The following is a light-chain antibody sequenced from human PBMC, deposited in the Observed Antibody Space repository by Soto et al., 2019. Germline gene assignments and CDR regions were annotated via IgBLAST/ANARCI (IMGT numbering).Light chain of an antibody. Sequence: QSVLTQPASVSGSPGQSITISCTGTSSDVGGYNYVSWYQQHPGKAPKLMISAVSDRPSWVSNRFSGSKSGNTASLTISGLQPEDEADYYSTSYTGSGTYVFGTGTKLTVL. CDR1: SSDVGGYNY. J-gene: IGLJ1*01. CDR3: TSYTGSGTYV. V-gene: IGLV2-14*01. CDR2: AVS.